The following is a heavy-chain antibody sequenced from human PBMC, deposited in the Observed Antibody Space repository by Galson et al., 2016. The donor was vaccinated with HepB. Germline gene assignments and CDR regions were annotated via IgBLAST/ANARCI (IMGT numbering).Heavy chain of an antibody. Sequence: LRLSCAASGFTFNSYDMHWVRQAPGKGLEWVAVIWYDGSKKYYADSVKGRFTISRDNSQNTLYLQMNSLRAADTAVYYCAREESGYDNGIDYWGQGSLVTVSS. V-gene: IGHV3-33*01. J-gene: IGHJ4*02. CDR2: IWYDGSKK. CDR3: AREESGYDNGIDY. D-gene: IGHD5-12*01. CDR1: GFTFNSYD.